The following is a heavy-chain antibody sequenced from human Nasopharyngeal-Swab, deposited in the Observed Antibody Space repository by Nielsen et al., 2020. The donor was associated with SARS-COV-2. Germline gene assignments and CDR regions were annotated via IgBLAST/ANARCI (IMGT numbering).Heavy chain of an antibody. J-gene: IGHJ6*02. CDR2: IWYIGDNK. D-gene: IGHD2-2*01. Sequence: GESLKITCAESGFTFSSYAMHWVRQAPGKGLEWVALIWYIGDNKYYADSVKGRFTISRDNSKNTLYLQMNSLRAEDTAVYYCAADIVVLPAVNLGDYYALDVWGPGTTVTVSS. CDR3: AADIVVLPAVNLGDYYALDV. V-gene: IGHV3-33*01. CDR1: GFTFSSYA.